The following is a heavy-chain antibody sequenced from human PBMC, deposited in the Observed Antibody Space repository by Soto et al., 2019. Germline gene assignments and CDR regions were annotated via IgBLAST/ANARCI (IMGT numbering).Heavy chain of an antibody. Sequence: GGSLRLSCAASGFTFFRDYYMTFIRQAPGKGLEWVSSISSSGDYTYYADSLKGRFTISRDNAKKSLFLQVNSLRAEDTAVYYCARETPDKSFDIWGQGTMVTVSS. J-gene: IGHJ3*02. V-gene: IGHV3-11*01. CDR3: ARETPDKSFDI. CDR2: ISSSGDYT. D-gene: IGHD3-22*01. CDR1: GFTFFRDYY.